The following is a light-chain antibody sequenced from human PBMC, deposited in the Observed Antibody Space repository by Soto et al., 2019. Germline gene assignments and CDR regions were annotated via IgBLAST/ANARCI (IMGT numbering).Light chain of an antibody. V-gene: IGKV1-9*01. CDR3: QRLNSYPLT. J-gene: IGKJ4*01. CDR2: AAS. Sequence: DIQLTQSPSFLSASVGDRVTITCRASQGISTYLGWYQQKPGKAPKLLIYAASTLQSGVPSRFSGSGSGTEFTLTIRSLQPEDFATYYCQRLNSYPLTFGGGTNVEIK. CDR1: QGISTY.